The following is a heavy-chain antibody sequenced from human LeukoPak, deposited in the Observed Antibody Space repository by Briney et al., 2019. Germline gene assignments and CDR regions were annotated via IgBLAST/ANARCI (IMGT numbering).Heavy chain of an antibody. V-gene: IGHV3-23*01. D-gene: IGHD4-17*01. CDR2: ISISGSKT. CDR1: EFDFSSHA. Sequence: RPGGSLRLSCAASEFDFSSHAMTWVCQAPGKGLEWVSAISISGSKTYYADSVKGRFTISRDNSKNTLYLQMNSLRAEDTAVYYCANEIRPNDDWGQGTQVTVSS. J-gene: IGHJ4*02. CDR3: ANEIRPNDD.